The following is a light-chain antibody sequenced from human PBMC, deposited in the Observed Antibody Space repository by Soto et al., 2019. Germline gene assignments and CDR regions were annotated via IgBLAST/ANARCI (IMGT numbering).Light chain of an antibody. J-gene: IGLJ2*01. CDR3: QSYDSSLSGNVV. V-gene: IGLV1-40*01. CDR1: SSNIGAGYD. Sequence: QSVLTQPPSVSGAPGQRVTISRTGSSSNIGAGYDVHWYQQLPGTAPKLLIYGNSNRPSGVPDRFSGSKSGTSASLAITGLQAEDEADYYCQSYDSSLSGNVVFGGGTKLTVL. CDR2: GNS.